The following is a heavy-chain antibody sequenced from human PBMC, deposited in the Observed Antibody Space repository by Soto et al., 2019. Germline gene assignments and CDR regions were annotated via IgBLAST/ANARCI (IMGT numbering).Heavy chain of an antibody. V-gene: IGHV3-21*01. CDR3: ARSGYCSGSSCYSDY. J-gene: IGHJ4*02. CDR2: ISSSSSYI. CDR1: GFSFSNYN. Sequence: PGGSLRLSCAASGFSFSNYNMNWVRQAPGKGLEWVSYISSSSSYIYYADPVKGRFTISRDNAKNSLYLQMNSRRAEDTALYYCARSGYCSGSSCYSDYWGLGTLVTVSS. D-gene: IGHD2-15*01.